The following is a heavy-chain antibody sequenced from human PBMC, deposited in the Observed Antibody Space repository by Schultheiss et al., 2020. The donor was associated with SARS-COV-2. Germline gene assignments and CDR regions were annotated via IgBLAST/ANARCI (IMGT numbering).Heavy chain of an antibody. Sequence: SETLSLTCAVYGGSFSGYYWSWIRQPPGKGLEWIGEINHSGSTNYNPSLKSRVTISVDTSKSQFSLKLSSVTAADTAVYYCATGAIGNSGWSVPYYFYGMDVWVQGTTVTVSS. CDR2: INHSGST. CDR3: ATGAIGNSGWSVPYYFYGMDV. CDR1: GGSFSGYY. D-gene: IGHD6-19*01. V-gene: IGHV4-34*01. J-gene: IGHJ6*02.